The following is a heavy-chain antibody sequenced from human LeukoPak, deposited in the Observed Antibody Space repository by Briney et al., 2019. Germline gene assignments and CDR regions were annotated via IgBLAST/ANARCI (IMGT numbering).Heavy chain of an antibody. CDR2: IYYSGST. V-gene: IGHV4-59*01. D-gene: IGHD5-24*01. CDR1: GGPISSYY. Sequence: SETLSLTCTVSGGPISSYYWSWIRQPPGKGLEWIGYIYYSGSTNYNPSLKSRVTISVDTSKNQFSLKLSSVTAADTAVYYCARARDGYTDTPFDYWGQGTLVTVSS. CDR3: ARARDGYTDTPFDY. J-gene: IGHJ4*02.